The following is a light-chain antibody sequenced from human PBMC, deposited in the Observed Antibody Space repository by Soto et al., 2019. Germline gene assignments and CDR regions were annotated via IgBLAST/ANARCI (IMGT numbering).Light chain of an antibody. J-gene: IGLJ1*01. CDR2: EVT. Sequence: LTQPPSASGSPGQSVTISCTGTSSDVGGYNFVSWYQQQPGKAPKLIIYEVTQRPSGVPDRFSGSKSGNTASLTVSGLQAEDEAEYYCSSYAGSNMGVFGTGTKVTVL. CDR1: SSDVGGYNF. CDR3: SSYAGSNMGV. V-gene: IGLV2-8*01.